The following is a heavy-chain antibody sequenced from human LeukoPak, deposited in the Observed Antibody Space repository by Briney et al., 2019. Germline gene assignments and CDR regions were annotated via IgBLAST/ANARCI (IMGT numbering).Heavy chain of an antibody. CDR2: IYYSGST. D-gene: IGHD3-3*01. CDR3: ARVRSRYDFWSGYYTPRGFDY. Sequence: SEALSLTCTVSGGSISSHYWSWIRQPPGKGLEWIGYIYYSGSTNYNPSLKSRVTISVDTSKNQFSLKLSSVTAADTAVYYCARVRSRYDFWSGYYTPRGFDYWGQGTLVTVSS. CDR1: GGSISSHY. V-gene: IGHV4-59*11. J-gene: IGHJ4*02.